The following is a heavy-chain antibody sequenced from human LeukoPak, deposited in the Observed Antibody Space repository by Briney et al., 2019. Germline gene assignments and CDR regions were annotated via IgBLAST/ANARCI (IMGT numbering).Heavy chain of an antibody. V-gene: IGHV4-59*01. D-gene: IGHD4-23*01. CDR2: IYYSGST. J-gene: IGHJ4*02. CDR3: ARGLTRGAFDY. Sequence: PETLSLTCTVSGGSISSYYWSWIRQPPGKGLEWIGYIYYSGSTNYNPSLKSRVTISVDTSKNQFSLKLSSVTAADTAVYYCARGLTRGAFDYWGQGTVVTVSS. CDR1: GGSISSYY.